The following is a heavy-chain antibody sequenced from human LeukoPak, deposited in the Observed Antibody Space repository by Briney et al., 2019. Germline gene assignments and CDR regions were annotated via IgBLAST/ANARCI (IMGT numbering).Heavy chain of an antibody. V-gene: IGHV3-48*01. J-gene: IGHJ4*02. Sequence: LSGGSLRLSCAASGFTFSSYSMNWVRQAPGKGLEWVSYISSSSSTIYYADSVKGRFTISRDNAKNSLYLQMNSLRAEDTAVYYCARGPIVVSLNSFDYWGQGTLVTVSP. CDR2: ISSSSSTI. CDR1: GFTFSSYS. D-gene: IGHD2-21*01. CDR3: ARGPIVVSLNSFDY.